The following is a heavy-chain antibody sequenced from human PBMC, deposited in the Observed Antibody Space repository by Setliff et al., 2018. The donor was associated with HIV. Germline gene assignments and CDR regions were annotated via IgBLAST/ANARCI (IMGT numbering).Heavy chain of an antibody. D-gene: IGHD3-22*01. CDR1: GFTLSNYA. CDR3: AKDLVYYDSSGDLDY. J-gene: IGHJ4*02. Sequence: GGSLRLSCAASGFTLSNYAMHWVRQAPGNGLEWVAFIRNDGSNENYADSVKGRFTISRDSSKNTLYLQMNSLRAEDTAVYYCAKDLVYYDSSGDLDYWGQGTLVTVSS. CDR2: IRNDGSNE. V-gene: IGHV3-30*02.